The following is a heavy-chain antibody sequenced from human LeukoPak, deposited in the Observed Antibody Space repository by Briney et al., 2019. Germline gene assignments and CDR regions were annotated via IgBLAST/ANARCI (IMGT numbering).Heavy chain of an antibody. J-gene: IGHJ6*03. CDR2: MNAGGFI. CDR1: GFTFTSFG. Sequence: PGESRRLSCAASGFTFTSFGMSWVRQAPRKGLEWVSSMNAGGFIYYADSVKGRFTISRDISKNTLYLQMNNLRAEDTAVYYCTSDYPNYYFYMDVWGKGTTVTVSS. D-gene: IGHD4-11*01. V-gene: IGHV3-23*01. CDR3: TSDYPNYYFYMDV.